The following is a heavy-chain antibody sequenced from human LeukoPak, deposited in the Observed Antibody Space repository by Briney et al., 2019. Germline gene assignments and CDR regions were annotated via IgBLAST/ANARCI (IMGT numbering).Heavy chain of an antibody. Sequence: GGSLRLFCAASGFIFRRYGMHWVRDAPGKAREEVAVISYDGNNKYYADPVKGRFTISSDNSNNTLYLQMNSLRGEDTAVYYCARKDYFYYGGQGTLVTVSS. V-gene: IGHV3-30*03. CDR3: ARKDYFYY. CDR2: ISYDGNNK. CDR1: GFIFRRYG. J-gene: IGHJ4*02.